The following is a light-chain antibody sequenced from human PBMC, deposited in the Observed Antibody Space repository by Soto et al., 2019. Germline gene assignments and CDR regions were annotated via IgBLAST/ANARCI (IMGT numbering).Light chain of an antibody. J-gene: IGKJ2*01. V-gene: IGKV1-39*01. CDR3: QQNYSTPSYT. CDR1: QSISSY. Sequence: DIQMTQSPSSLSASVGDRATIPCRASQSISSYLNWYQQKPGKAPKLLIYAASILQSGVPSSFSGSGSGTDSTLTITALQTEDFATYDCQQNYSTPSYTFGHGT. CDR2: AAS.